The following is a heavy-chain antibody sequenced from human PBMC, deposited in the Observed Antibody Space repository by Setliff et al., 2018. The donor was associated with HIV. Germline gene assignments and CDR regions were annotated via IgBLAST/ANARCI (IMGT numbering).Heavy chain of an antibody. J-gene: IGHJ3*02. D-gene: IGHD7-27*01. V-gene: IGHV1-24*01. CDR1: GYTLTELA. CDR3: ASPSFWGSGARNIDAFDM. CDR2: FDPEDAET. Sequence: ASVKVSCKVSGYTLTELAMHWVRQAPGKGLEWMGGFDPEDAETIYAKKFQGRVSMTEDTSTDTAYMELSSLRSDDTAVYYCASPSFWGSGARNIDAFDMWGQGTLVTVS.